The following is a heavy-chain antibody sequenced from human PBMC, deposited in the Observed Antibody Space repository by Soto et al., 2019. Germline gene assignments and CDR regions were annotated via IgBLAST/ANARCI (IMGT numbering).Heavy chain of an antibody. CDR3: ARAIVGMYDSSGYYWYYYGMDV. CDR2: ISSSGSTI. Sequence: EVRLVESGGGLVQPGGSMRLSCAASGFTFSSYEMNWVRQAPGKGLEWVSYISSSGSTIYYADSVKGRFTISRDNAKNALYLQRNSLRAEDTAVYYCARAIVGMYDSSGYYWYYYGMDVWGQGTTVTVSS. J-gene: IGHJ6*02. CDR1: GFTFSSYE. V-gene: IGHV3-48*03. D-gene: IGHD3-22*01.